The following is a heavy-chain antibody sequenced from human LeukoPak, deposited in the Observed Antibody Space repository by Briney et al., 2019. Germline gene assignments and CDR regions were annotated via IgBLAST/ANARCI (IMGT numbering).Heavy chain of an antibody. CDR3: AKDRVLWFGESGWFDP. Sequence: PGGSLRLSCAASGFTFSSYGMHWVRQAPGKGLEWVAFIRYDGGNKYYADSVKGRFTISRDNSKNTLYLQMSSLRAEDTAVYYCAKDRVLWFGESGWFDPWGQGTLVTVSS. V-gene: IGHV3-30*02. CDR1: GFTFSSYG. J-gene: IGHJ5*02. CDR2: IRYDGGNK. D-gene: IGHD3-10*01.